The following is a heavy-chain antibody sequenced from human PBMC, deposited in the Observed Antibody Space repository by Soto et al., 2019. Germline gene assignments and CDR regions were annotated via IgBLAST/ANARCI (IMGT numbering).Heavy chain of an antibody. V-gene: IGHV1-18*01. CDR1: GYPFTSYG. D-gene: IGHD3-10*01. CDR3: TRDMAHSSDITAYYWDY. J-gene: IGHJ4*01. CDR2: IGAYTGNR. Sequence: ASVKVACKASGYPFTSYGISWVRQAPGQAFECMGWIGAYTGNRNYEQKLQGSVTMTTDRSTSTHYRELRSLRSKDTAVYYCTRDMAHSSDITAYYWDYWGQGTRVTVSS.